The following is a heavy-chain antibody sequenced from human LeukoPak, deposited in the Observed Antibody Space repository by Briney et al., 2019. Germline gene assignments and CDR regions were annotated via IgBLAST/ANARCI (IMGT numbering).Heavy chain of an antibody. CDR2: IYYSGST. Sequence: SETLPLTCTVSGGSISSSSCYWGWIRQPPGKGLEWIGSIYYSGSTYYNPSLKSRVTISVDTSKNQFSLKLSSVTAADTAVYYCASIAGGSGSYLSYWGQGTLVTVSS. CDR1: GGSISSSSCY. D-gene: IGHD3-10*01. CDR3: ASIAGGSGSYLSY. V-gene: IGHV4-39*01. J-gene: IGHJ4*02.